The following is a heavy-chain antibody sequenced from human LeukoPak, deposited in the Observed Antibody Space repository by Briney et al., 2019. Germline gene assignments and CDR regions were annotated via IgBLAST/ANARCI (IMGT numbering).Heavy chain of an antibody. CDR1: GFTFSSYA. V-gene: IGHV3-30*04. Sequence: GGSLRLSCAASGFTFSSYAMHWVRQAPGKGLEWVAVISYDGSNKYYADSVKGRFTISRDNSKNTLYLQMNSLRAEDTAVYYCARDPRSSGWYYYYYYGMDVWGKGTTVTVPS. D-gene: IGHD6-19*01. CDR3: ARDPRSSGWYYYYYYGMDV. CDR2: ISYDGSNK. J-gene: IGHJ6*04.